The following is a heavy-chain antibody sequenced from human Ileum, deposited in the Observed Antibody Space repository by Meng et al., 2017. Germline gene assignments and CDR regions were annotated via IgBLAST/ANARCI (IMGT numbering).Heavy chain of an antibody. V-gene: IGHV4-4*02. CDR2: VYHSGST. D-gene: IGHD3-10*02. CDR1: GGSIESNNW. J-gene: IGHJ2*01. Sequence: QVRLQESGPGLVKSSETLSLTCAVSGGSIESNNWWTWIRQPPGQGLEWIGEVYHSGSTHYNPSLQSRVTISIDNSKNRFSLSLNSVTAADTAIYYCARADYVRYFDLWGRGTLVTVSS. CDR3: ARADYVRYFDL.